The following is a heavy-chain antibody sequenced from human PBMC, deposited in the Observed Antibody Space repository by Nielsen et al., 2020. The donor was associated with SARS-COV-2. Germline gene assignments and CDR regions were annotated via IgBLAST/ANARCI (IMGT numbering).Heavy chain of an antibody. V-gene: IGHV1-46*01. CDR1: GYTFTSYY. Sequence: ASVKVSCKASGYTFTSYYMHWVRQAPGQGLEWMGIINPSGGSTSYAQKFQGRVTMTTDTSTSTAYMELRSLRSDDTAVYYCARVDDIPLNWFDPWGQGTLVTVSS. J-gene: IGHJ5*02. CDR2: INPSGGST. CDR3: ARVDDIPLNWFDP. D-gene: IGHD3-9*01.